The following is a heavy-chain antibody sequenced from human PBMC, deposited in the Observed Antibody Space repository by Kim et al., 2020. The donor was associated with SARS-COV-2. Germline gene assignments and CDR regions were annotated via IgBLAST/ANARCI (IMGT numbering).Heavy chain of an antibody. CDR3: ARGSNYYGPGNYYYFYFY. Sequence: SETLSLTCGVYGGSFSGYYWTWIRQPPGKGLEWIGEIKDRGTTDYNPSLKSRVTISIDTSKNQFSLKLSSVTAADTAVYYCARGSNYYGPGNYYYFYFY. CDR1: GGSFSGYY. V-gene: IGHV4-34*01. J-gene: IGHJ6*03. D-gene: IGHD3-10*01. CDR2: IKDRGTT.